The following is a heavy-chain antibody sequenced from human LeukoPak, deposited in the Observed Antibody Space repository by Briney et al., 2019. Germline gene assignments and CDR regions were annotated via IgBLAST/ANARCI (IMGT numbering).Heavy chain of an antibody. V-gene: IGHV1-69*05. Sequence: SVKVSCKASGGTFSSYAISWVRQAPGQGLEWMGGIIPIFGTANYAQKFQGRVTITTDESTSTAYMELSSLRSEDTAVYYCARGSRSNYVHYYYYYMDVWGKGTTVTVSS. D-gene: IGHD4-11*01. CDR2: IIPIFGTA. CDR3: ARGSRSNYVHYYYYYMDV. J-gene: IGHJ6*03. CDR1: GGTFSSYA.